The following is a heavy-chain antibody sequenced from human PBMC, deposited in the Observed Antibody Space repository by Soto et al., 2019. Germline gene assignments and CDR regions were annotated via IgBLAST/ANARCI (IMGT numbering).Heavy chain of an antibody. J-gene: IGHJ5*02. CDR1: GGSISSTGYY. D-gene: IGHD6-19*01. Sequence: QVQLQESGPGLVKPSQTLSLTCTVSGGSISSTGYYWSWIRQHPGKGLEWIGYIYYSESTYYIPSLKIRVTISLDTSMTQFSLKLSSVTAADTAVYYCARDLMAADKGFDLWGQGTLVTVSS. CDR2: IYYSEST. V-gene: IGHV4-31*03. CDR3: ARDLMAADKGFDL.